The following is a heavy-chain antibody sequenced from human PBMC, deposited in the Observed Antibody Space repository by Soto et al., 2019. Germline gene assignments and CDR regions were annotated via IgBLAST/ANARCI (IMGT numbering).Heavy chain of an antibody. CDR1: GFTFSSYA. D-gene: IGHD3-3*01. J-gene: IGHJ5*02. CDR3: AKDPGGRLFFLFDP. V-gene: IGHV3-23*01. Sequence: EVQLLESGGGLVQPGGSLRLSCAASGFTFSSYAMSWVRPAPGKGLEWVSAISGSGGSTYYADSVKGRFTISRDNSKTTLYLQMNSLRAEDTAVYYCAKDPGGRLFFLFDPWGQGTLVTVSS. CDR2: ISGSGGST.